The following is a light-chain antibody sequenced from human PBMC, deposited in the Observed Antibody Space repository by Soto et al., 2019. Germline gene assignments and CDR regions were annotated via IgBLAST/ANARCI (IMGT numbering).Light chain of an antibody. CDR2: EVS. J-gene: IGLJ2*01. CDR1: RSDVGGYNY. V-gene: IGLV2-14*01. Sequence: QSALTQPASVSGSPGQSITISCTGTRSDVGGYNYVSWYQQHPGKAPKLMIYEVSNRPSGVSNRFSGSKSGNTASLTISGLQAEDEADYYCSSYTSSSTSVVFGGGTKLTV. CDR3: SSYTSSSTSVV.